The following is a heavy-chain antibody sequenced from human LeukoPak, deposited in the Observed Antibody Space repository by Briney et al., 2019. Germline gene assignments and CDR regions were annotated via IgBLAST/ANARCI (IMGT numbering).Heavy chain of an antibody. V-gene: IGHV1-3*01. CDR3: ASDMIMFGGVIAAHDY. CDR2: IISCNGNT. J-gene: IGHJ4*02. CDR1: GYTFTSYT. Sequence: GASVKVSCKASGYTFTSYTMHWVRQAPGQRLEWMGWIISCNGNTKYSQNFQGRVTITRDTSATTAYMELSSLRAEDTAGYYCASDMIMFGGVIAAHDYWGQGTLVTVSS. D-gene: IGHD3-16*02.